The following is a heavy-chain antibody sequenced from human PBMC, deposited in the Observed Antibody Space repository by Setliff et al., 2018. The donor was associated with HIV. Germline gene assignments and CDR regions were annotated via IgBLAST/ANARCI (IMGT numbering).Heavy chain of an antibody. D-gene: IGHD3-10*01. Sequence: ETLSLTCVVSGDSMDSRKWWSWVRQTPGKGLEYIGTIYPSGNTIYNPSLKSRTTISIDKSNNQFSLKLSSMTAADTAVYYCARGGEGEFLWFGNFSYYIDYWGQGTLVTVSS. V-gene: IGHV4-4*02. CDR2: IYPSGNT. CDR1: GDSMDSRKW. CDR3: ARGGEGEFLWFGNFSYYIDY. J-gene: IGHJ4*02.